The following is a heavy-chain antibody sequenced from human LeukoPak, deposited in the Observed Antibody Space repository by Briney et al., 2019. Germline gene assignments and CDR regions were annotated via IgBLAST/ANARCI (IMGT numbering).Heavy chain of an antibody. J-gene: IGHJ3*02. CDR2: INEDGGKT. D-gene: IGHD2-15*01. CDR3: VEQVAALSTNALDI. V-gene: IGHV3-43*02. CDR1: ALTFVDYQ. Sequence: KAGGSLRLSCAASALTFVDYQMNWVRQAPGKGLEWVSLINEDGGKTFYADSVRGRFTISRDNSKKTLYLQMNSLRTEDTALYYSVEQVAALSTNALDIWGQGTILTVSS.